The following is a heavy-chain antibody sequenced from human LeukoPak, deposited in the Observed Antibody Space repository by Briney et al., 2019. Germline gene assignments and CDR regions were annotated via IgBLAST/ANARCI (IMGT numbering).Heavy chain of an antibody. D-gene: IGHD6-13*01. V-gene: IGHV3-9*01. CDR1: GFTFDDYA. Sequence: GGSLRLSCAASGFTFDDYAMHWVRQAPGKGLERVSGISWNSGSIGYADSVKGRFTISRDNAKNSLYLQMNSLRAEDTALYYCAKDMRMAAAGNSAFDYWGQGTLVTVSS. J-gene: IGHJ4*02. CDR2: ISWNSGSI. CDR3: AKDMRMAAAGNSAFDY.